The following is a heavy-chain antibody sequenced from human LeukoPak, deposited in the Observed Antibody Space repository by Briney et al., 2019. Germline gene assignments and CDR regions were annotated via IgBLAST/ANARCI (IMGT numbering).Heavy chain of an antibody. J-gene: IGHJ6*04. CDR3: ARGSQRWVDI. Sequence: ASVKVSCTASAYIFTNYGINWVRQAPGQGLEWMGWISPYNGDTNYPQKFQGRVTMTTDTSTSTAYLELRSLRSDDTAIYYCARGSQRWVDIWGKGTTVTVSS. V-gene: IGHV1-18*01. CDR1: AYIFTNYG. CDR2: ISPYNGDT. D-gene: IGHD2-2*01.